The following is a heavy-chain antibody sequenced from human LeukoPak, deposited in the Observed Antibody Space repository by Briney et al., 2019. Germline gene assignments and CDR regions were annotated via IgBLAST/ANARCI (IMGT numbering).Heavy chain of an antibody. Sequence: SVKVSCKASGGTFSSYAISWVRQAPGQGLEWMGGIIPIFGTANYAQRFQGRVTITADKSTSTAYMELSSLRSEDAAVYYCARGNSSGSKYFQHWGQGTLVTVSS. CDR1: GGTFSSYA. V-gene: IGHV1-69*06. CDR3: ARGNSSGSKYFQH. D-gene: IGHD6-19*01. CDR2: IIPIFGTA. J-gene: IGHJ1*01.